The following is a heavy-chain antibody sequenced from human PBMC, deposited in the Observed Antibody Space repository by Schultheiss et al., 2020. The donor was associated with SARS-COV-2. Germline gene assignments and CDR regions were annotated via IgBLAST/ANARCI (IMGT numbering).Heavy chain of an antibody. Sequence: SETLSLTCTVSGSSISGYFWTWIRQPPGKGLEQVGNIYYTGITKYSPSLKSQITLSVDTSKNQFSLKLSSVTAADTAVYYCARPDGDYALYGMDVWGQGTTVTVSS. J-gene: IGHJ6*02. CDR3: ARPDGDYALYGMDV. D-gene: IGHD4-17*01. CDR2: IYYTGIT. V-gene: IGHV4-59*08. CDR1: GSSISGYF.